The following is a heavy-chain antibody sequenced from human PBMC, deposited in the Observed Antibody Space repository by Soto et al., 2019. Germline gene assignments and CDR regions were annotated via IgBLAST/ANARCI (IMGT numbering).Heavy chain of an antibody. CDR3: ARDSVDTGNGMDV. D-gene: IGHD5-18*01. V-gene: IGHV3-30-3*01. CDR1: GFTFSSYA. CDR2: ISYDGSNK. Sequence: QVQLVESGGGVVQPGRSLRLSCAASGFTFSSYAMHWVRQAPGKGLEWVAVISYDGSNKYYADSVKGRFTISRDNSKNTLYLQMNSLRAEDTTVYYCARDSVDTGNGMDVWGQGTTVTVSS. J-gene: IGHJ6*02.